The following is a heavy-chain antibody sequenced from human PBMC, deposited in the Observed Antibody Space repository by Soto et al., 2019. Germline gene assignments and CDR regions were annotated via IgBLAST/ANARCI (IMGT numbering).Heavy chain of an antibody. Sequence: SETLSLTCTVSGGSISSYYWSWIRQPPGKGLEWIGYIYYSGSTNYNPSLKSRVTISVDTSKNQFSLKLSSVTAADTAVYYCAREGGVPKDLTTPYFDYWGQGTLVTVSS. V-gene: IGHV4-59*01. CDR1: GGSISSYY. J-gene: IGHJ4*02. CDR3: AREGGVPKDLTTPYFDY. D-gene: IGHD3-22*01. CDR2: IYYSGST.